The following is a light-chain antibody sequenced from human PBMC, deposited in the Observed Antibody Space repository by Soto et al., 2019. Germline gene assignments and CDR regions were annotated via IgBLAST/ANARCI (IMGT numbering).Light chain of an antibody. CDR2: AAS. CDR3: QQSYSTPRT. Sequence: DIQMTQSPSSLSASVVDIVTITCRASQSISNYLNWYQHKPGKAPKLLIYAASSLQSGVPSRFSGGGSGTDFTLTISSLQPEDFATYYCQQSYSTPRTFGQGTKVDIK. J-gene: IGKJ1*01. CDR1: QSISNY. V-gene: IGKV1-39*01.